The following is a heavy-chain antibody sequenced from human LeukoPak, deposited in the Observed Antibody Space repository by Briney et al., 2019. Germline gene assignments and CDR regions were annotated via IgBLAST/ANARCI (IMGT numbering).Heavy chain of an antibody. D-gene: IGHD2-15*01. Sequence: SVKVSCKASGGTFSSYAISWVRQAPGQGLEWMGGIIPIFGTANYAQKFRGRVTITADESTSTAYMELSSLRSEDTAVYYCARGPTSRGVAFDYWGQGTLVTVSS. CDR1: GGTFSSYA. J-gene: IGHJ4*02. CDR2: IIPIFGTA. V-gene: IGHV1-69*13. CDR3: ARGPTSRGVAFDY.